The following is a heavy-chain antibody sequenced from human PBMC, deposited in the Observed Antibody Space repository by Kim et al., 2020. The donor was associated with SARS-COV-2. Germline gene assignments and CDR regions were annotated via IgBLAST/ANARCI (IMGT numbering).Heavy chain of an antibody. D-gene: IGHD2-21*02. J-gene: IGHJ5*02. CDR1: GGSISSSNW. CDR3: ARALYGGNSKNWFDP. CDR2: IYHSGST. Sequence: SETLSLTCAVSGGSISSSNWWSWVRQPPGKGLEWIGEIYHSGSTNYNPSLKSRVTISVDKSKNQFSLKLSSVTAADTAVYYCARALYGGNSKNWFDPWGQGTLVTVSS. V-gene: IGHV4-4*02.